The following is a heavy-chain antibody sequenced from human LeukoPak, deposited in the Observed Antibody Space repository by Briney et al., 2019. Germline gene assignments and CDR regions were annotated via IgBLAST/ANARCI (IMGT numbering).Heavy chain of an antibody. J-gene: IGHJ4*02. CDR1: GFTFSTYN. D-gene: IGHD1-26*01. CDR2: ISSGSRII. V-gene: IGHV3-48*02. Sequence: AGGSLRLSCAASGFTFSTYNMNWVRQAPGKGLEWVSFISSGSRIIYYADSVKGRFTVSRDNAKNSLYLHMNSLRDEDTAVYYCARNPAGIGDYWGQGTLVTVSS. CDR3: ARNPAGIGDY.